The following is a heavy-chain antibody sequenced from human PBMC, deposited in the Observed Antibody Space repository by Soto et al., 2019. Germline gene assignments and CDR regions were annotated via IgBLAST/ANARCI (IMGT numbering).Heavy chain of an antibody. Sequence: QVQLVQSGAEVKKPGASVKVSCKASGYTFTSYGISWVRQAPGQGLEWMGWISAYNGNTNYAQKLQGRVPMNTSTPTSTAYMELRSLRSDDTAVYYCARDPGPIAAPYTESEWYYYMDVWGKGTTVTVSS. CDR1: GYTFTSYG. V-gene: IGHV1-18*01. D-gene: IGHD6-6*01. J-gene: IGHJ6*03. CDR2: ISAYNGNT. CDR3: ARDPGPIAAPYTESEWYYYMDV.